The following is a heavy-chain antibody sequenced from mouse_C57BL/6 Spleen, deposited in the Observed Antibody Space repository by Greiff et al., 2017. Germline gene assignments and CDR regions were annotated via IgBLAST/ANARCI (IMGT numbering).Heavy chain of an antibody. CDR2: IYPGDGDT. V-gene: IGHV1-82*01. CDR3: ARGGGANWDDWFAY. D-gene: IGHD4-1*01. Sequence: QVQLQQSGPELVKPGASVKISCKASGYAFSSSWMNWVKQRPGKGLEWIGRIYPGDGDTNYNGKFKGKATLTADNSSSTAYMQLSSLTSQDSAVYFGARGGGANWDDWFAYWGQGTLVTVSA. J-gene: IGHJ3*01. CDR1: GYAFSSSW.